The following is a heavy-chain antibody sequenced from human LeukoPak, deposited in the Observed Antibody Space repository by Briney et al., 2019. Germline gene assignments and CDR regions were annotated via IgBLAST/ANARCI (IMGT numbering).Heavy chain of an antibody. Sequence: GGSLRLSCAASGVTFSSYSMNWVRQAPGKGLEWDSSISSSSSYIYYADSVKGRFTISRDNAKNSLYLQMNSLRAEDTAVYYCARDRQQLWLREDYYYYGMDVWGQGTTVTVSS. CDR3: ARDRQQLWLREDYYYYGMDV. CDR1: GVTFSSYS. V-gene: IGHV3-21*01. J-gene: IGHJ6*02. D-gene: IGHD5-18*01. CDR2: ISSSSSYI.